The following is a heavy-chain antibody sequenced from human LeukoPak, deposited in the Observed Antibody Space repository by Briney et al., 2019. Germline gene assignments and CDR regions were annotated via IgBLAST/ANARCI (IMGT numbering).Heavy chain of an antibody. CDR3: AKEPYYDFWSGYYTGAFDI. CDR2: INPHSGDT. D-gene: IGHD3-3*01. Sequence: ASVKVSCKASGYTFTGYYIHWVRQAPGQGLEWMGWINPHSGDTNYAQSFQGRVTMTRDTSISTVYMDLSRLRSDDTAVYYCAKEPYYDFWSGYYTGAFDIWGQGTMVTVSS. CDR1: GYTFTGYY. V-gene: IGHV1-2*02. J-gene: IGHJ3*02.